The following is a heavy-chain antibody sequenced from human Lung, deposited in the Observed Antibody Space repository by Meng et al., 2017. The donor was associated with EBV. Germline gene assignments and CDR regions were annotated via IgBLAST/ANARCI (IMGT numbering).Heavy chain of an antibody. J-gene: IGHJ4*02. CDR3: ARVCLRGSTTGCYPSGIGS. V-gene: IGHV4-34*01. Sequence: QGHLQQGGEGLLMPSETSSLTGAVYGGSFSGYYWSWIRQPPGKGLEWIGEINHSGSTNYNPSLKSRVTISLDTSKNQFTLRLNSVTAADTAVYYCARVCLRGSTTGCYPSGIGSWGQGTLVTVSS. CDR1: GGSFSGYY. D-gene: IGHD2-2*01. CDR2: INHSGST.